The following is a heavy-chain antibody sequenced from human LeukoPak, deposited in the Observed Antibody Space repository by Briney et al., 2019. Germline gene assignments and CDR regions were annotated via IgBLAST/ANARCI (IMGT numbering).Heavy chain of an antibody. CDR3: AKRGGALSD. V-gene: IGHV1-2*02. Sequence: ASVKVSCKASGYLFTGFFIHWVRLVPGQGLEWMGWMNPNSGDTKSAPKFQGRVAMTRVTSITTAYMELSGLRSDDTAIYHCAKRGGALSDWGQGTPITVTS. CDR1: GYLFTGFF. CDR2: MNPNSGDT. J-gene: IGHJ4*02. D-gene: IGHD2-21*01.